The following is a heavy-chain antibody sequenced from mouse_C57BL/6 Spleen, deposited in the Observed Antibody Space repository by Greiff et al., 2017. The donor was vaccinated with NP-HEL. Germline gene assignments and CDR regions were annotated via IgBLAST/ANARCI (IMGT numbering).Heavy chain of an antibody. CDR2: IDPSDSYT. Sequence: QVQLQQPGAELVKPGASVKLSCKASGYTFTSYWMQWVKQRPGQGLEWIGEIDPSDSYTNYNQKFKGKATLTVDTSSSTAYMQLSSLAAADTAVYSCASEYPRFAYWGQGTLVTVSA. D-gene: IGHD5-2*01. V-gene: IGHV1-50*01. CDR1: GYTFTSYW. J-gene: IGHJ3*01. CDR3: ASEYPRFAY.